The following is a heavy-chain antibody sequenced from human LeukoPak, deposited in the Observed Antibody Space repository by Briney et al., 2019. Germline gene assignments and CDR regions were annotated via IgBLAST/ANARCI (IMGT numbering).Heavy chain of an antibody. CDR1: GFTFSSSW. Sequence: GGSLRLSCAASGFTFSSSWMHWVRQAPGKGLVWVSRINSSGGTTTYADSVKGRFTVSRDNAKNTLYLQMNSLRADDTAVYYCARSLGGGVCYWGQGALVTVSS. CDR3: ARSLGGGVCY. CDR2: INSSGGTT. V-gene: IGHV3-74*01. J-gene: IGHJ4*02. D-gene: IGHD2-21*02.